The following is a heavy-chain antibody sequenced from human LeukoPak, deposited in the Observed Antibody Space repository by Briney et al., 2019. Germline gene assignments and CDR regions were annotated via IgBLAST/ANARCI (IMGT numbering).Heavy chain of an antibody. D-gene: IGHD3-16*01. Sequence: SETLSLTCTVSGYSISSGYYWGWIRQPPGKGLEWIGTIYYSGSTYYNPSLKSQVTISKDTSKNQVSLKLSSVSAADTALFYCIGGVPNYGGDYIDFRGQGTLVTVSS. V-gene: IGHV4-38-2*02. CDR1: GYSISSGYY. CDR2: IYYSGST. J-gene: IGHJ4*02. CDR3: IGGVPNYGGDYIDF.